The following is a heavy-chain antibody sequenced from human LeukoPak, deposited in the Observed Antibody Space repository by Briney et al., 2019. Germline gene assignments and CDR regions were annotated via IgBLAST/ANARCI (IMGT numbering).Heavy chain of an antibody. V-gene: IGHV3-30-3*01. CDR2: ISYDGSNK. CDR1: GFTFSSYA. CDR3: ARDSPSRRGYYDSSGYTD. J-gene: IGHJ4*02. D-gene: IGHD3-22*01. Sequence: GGSLRLSCAASGFTFSSYAMHWVRQAPGKGLEWVAVISYDGSNKYYADSVKGRFTISRDNSKNTLYLQMNSLRAEDTAVYYCARDSPSRRGYYDSSGYTDWGQGTLVTVSS.